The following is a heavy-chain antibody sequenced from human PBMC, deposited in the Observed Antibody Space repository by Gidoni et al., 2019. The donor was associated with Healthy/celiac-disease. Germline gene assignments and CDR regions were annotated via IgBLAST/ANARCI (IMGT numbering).Heavy chain of an antibody. J-gene: IGHJ5*02. CDR3: AKSSEDIVVVVAATQGWFDP. V-gene: IGHV3-23*01. CDR2: ISGSGGST. CDR1: GFTFSSYA. Sequence: EVQLLESGGGLVQPGGSLRLSCAASGFTFSSYAMSWVRQAPGKGLECVSAISGSGGSTYYADSVKGRFTISRDNSKNTLYLQMNSLRAEDTAVYYCAKSSEDIVVVVAATQGWFDPWGQGTLVTVSS. D-gene: IGHD2-15*01.